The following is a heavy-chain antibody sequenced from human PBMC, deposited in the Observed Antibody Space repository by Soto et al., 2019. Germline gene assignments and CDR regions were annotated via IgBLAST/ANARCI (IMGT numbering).Heavy chain of an antibody. CDR2: IKQDGTEK. D-gene: IGHD5-18*01. V-gene: IGHV3-7*01. CDR1: GFTFSRYW. J-gene: IGHJ3*02. CDR3: ARGDTPMITGMDSFDI. Sequence: GSLRLSCAASGFTFSRYWMNWVRQAPGKGLEWVANIKQDGTEKNYVDSVKGRFTISRDNARNSLYLQMDSLRAEDTAVYFCARGDTPMITGMDSFDIWGEGTMVTVSS.